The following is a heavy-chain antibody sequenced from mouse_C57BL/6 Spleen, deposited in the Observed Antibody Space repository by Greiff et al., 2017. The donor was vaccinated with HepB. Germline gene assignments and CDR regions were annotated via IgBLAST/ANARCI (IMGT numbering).Heavy chain of an antibody. CDR2: IRLKSDNYAT. CDR1: GFTFSNYW. D-gene: IGHD4-1*01. CDR3: IKLGQGDY. Sequence: EVKLMESGGGLVQPGGSMKLSCVASGFTFSNYWMNWVRQSPEKGLEWVAQIRLKSDNYATHYAESVKGRFTISRDDSKSSVYLQMNNLRAEDTGIYYCIKLGQGDYWGQGTTLTVSS. V-gene: IGHV6-3*01. J-gene: IGHJ2*01.